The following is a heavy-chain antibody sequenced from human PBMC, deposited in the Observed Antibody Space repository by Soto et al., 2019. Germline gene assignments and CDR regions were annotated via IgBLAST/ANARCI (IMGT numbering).Heavy chain of an antibody. CDR3: ARCTMVRGVIIIAGMDV. CDR2: IIPIFGTA. V-gene: IGHV1-69*13. CDR1: GGSFSSYA. J-gene: IGHJ6*02. Sequence: VKGACKASGGSFSSYAGSWVRQATGQGLEWMGGIIPIFGTANYAQKFQGRVTITADESTSTAYMELSSLRSEDTAVYYCARCTMVRGVIIIAGMDVWGQGTTVTVSS. D-gene: IGHD3-10*01.